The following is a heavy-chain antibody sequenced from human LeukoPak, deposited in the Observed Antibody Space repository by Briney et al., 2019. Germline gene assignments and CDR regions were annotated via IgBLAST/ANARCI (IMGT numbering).Heavy chain of an antibody. Sequence: GGSLRLSCAASGFTVSGTYMSWVRQAPGKGLEWVSISYSGGSIYYADSVKGRFTISRDNSKDTLYLQMNSLRAEDTAVCYCARDIPGVDVYWGQGTLVTVSS. V-gene: IGHV3-53*01. J-gene: IGHJ4*02. D-gene: IGHD2-21*01. CDR1: GFTVSGTY. CDR2: SYSGGSI. CDR3: ARDIPGVDVY.